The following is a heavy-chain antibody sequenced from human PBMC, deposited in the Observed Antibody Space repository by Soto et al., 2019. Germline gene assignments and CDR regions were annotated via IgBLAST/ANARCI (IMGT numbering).Heavy chain of an antibody. V-gene: IGHV3-23*01. J-gene: IGHJ4*02. CDR1: GFNFRLYP. D-gene: IGHD3-22*01. Sequence: EVQLLESGGGLVQPGGSLRLSCGASGFNFRLYPMAWVRQAPGKGLEWVSSISGSGGSTFYADSVKGRFTISRDNSKNTLYLHMDTLRAGDSAVYYCAKAHTFRFYYFTGGDYWGQGTLGTVSS. CDR3: AKAHTFRFYYFTGGDY. CDR2: ISGSGGST.